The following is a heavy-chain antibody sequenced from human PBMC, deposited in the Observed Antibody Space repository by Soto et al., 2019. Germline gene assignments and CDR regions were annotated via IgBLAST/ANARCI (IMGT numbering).Heavy chain of an antibody. Sequence: PEGSLRLSCAASGSTFSSFAMSCVRQAPGKGLDWVSAISGSGGSTYSADSVKGRFTISRDHSKNTLYLQMSSLRAEDKAVYYCARVFSARTRCPPDFSGQGSFVTVYS. CDR2: ISGSGGST. J-gene: IGHJ4*02. CDR3: ARVFSARTRCPPDF. CDR1: GSTFSSFA. V-gene: IGHV3-23*01. D-gene: IGHD6-6*01.